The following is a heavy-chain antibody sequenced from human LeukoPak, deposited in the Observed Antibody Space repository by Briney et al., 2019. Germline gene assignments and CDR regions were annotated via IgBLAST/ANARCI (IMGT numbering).Heavy chain of an antibody. CDR1: GGSISSYY. Sequence: PSETLSLTRTVSGGSISSYYWSWIRQPVGKGLEWIGRIYTSGSTNYNPSLKSRVTMSVDTSKNQFSLKLSSVTAADTAVYYCARDLLYYDFWSGHQFDLWGRGTLVTVSS. CDR3: ARDLLYYDFWSGHQFDL. CDR2: IYTSGST. D-gene: IGHD3-3*01. J-gene: IGHJ2*01. V-gene: IGHV4-4*07.